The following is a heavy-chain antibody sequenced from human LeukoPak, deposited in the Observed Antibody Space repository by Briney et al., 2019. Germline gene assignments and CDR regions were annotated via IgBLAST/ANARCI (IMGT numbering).Heavy chain of an antibody. CDR1: GYSFTSYW. V-gene: IGHV5-51*01. CDR2: IYPGDSDT. D-gene: IGHD6-13*01. CDR3: ARQKVRIAAAANWSDP. Sequence: GESLKISCKGSGYSFTSYWIGWVRQMPGKGLEWMGIIYPGDSDTRYSPSFQGQVTISADKSISTAYLQWSSLKASDTAMYYCARQKVRIAAAANWSDPWGQGTLVTVSS. J-gene: IGHJ5*02.